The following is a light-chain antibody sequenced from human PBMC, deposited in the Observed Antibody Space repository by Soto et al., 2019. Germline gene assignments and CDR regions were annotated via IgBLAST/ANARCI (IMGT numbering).Light chain of an antibody. J-gene: IGKJ4*01. CDR3: QQYTSSPLT. CDR2: GAS. CDR1: QSVSSY. Sequence: EIVVTQSPGTLSLSPGEGATLSCRASQSVSSYLALYQQKPGQAPRLLMYGASNRATGIPDRFSGSGSGTDFTLTISRLEPEDFAVYYCQQYTSSPLTFGGGTKVDIK. V-gene: IGKV3-20*01.